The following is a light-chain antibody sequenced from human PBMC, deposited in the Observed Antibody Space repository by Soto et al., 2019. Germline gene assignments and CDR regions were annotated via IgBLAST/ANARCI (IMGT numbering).Light chain of an antibody. V-gene: IGKV1-33*01. J-gene: IGKJ2*01. CDR2: EAS. CDR3: KNNINLPRYI. CDR1: QDISNS. Sequence: DIQMTQSPSSLSTSVGERVTITCQASQDISNSLNWYQQKPGKAPNLLIYEASKLQTGVPSRFCVVISRTHFTFTTSNQQPEEIATCYCKNNINLPRYIFGLGTRLETK.